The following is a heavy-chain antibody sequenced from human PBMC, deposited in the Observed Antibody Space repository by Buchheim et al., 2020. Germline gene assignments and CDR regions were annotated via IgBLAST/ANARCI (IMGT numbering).Heavy chain of an antibody. J-gene: IGHJ4*02. CDR1: GGSINTYY. CDR3: ARGGGWSHYLDF. D-gene: IGHD6-19*01. CDR2: IYYSGIT. Sequence: QVQLQVSGPGLVRSSETLSLTCTVSGGSINTYYWSWIRQSPGKGLEWIGYIYYSGITNYNPSLTRRVTISVDTSKNQFTLKLTSVTAADTAVYYCARGGGWSHYLDFWGQGAL. V-gene: IGHV4-59*01.